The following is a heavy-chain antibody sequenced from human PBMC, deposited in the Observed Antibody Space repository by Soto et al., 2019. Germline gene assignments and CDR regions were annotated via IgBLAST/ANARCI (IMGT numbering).Heavy chain of an antibody. CDR3: ARDLLRVVGYFDY. D-gene: IGHD2-15*01. Sequence: SDHVPRKPSGGPLGSYTISGVRQAPGQGLEWMGRIIPILGITNYAQKFQGRVTITADKSTSTAYMELSSLRSEDTAVYYCARDLLRVVGYFDYWG. CDR1: GGPLGSYT. J-gene: IGHJ4*03. CDR2: IIPILGIT. V-gene: IGHV1-69*04.